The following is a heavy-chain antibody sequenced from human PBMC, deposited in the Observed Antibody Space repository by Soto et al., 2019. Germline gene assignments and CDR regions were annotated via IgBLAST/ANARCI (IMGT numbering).Heavy chain of an antibody. Sequence: QVQLVQSGAEVKKPGASVKVSCKASGYTFTRNAIHWVRQAPGQRLEGIGRIDAGNGNTKYSEKFQGRVTITRDTSANPASMEMSTLRSEDTSICFCASSETDYSRCDYWGKGTLVTVS. CDR3: ASSETDYSRCDY. CDR2: IDAGNGNT. D-gene: IGHD3-9*01. CDR1: GYTFTRNA. V-gene: IGHV1-3*01. J-gene: IGHJ4*02.